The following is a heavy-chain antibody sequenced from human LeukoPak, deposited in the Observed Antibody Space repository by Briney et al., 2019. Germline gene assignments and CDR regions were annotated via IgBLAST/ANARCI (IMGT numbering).Heavy chain of an antibody. J-gene: IGHJ4*02. CDR1: GYTFTSYA. CDR3: ARVNVEDYYGSGSYGFYY. Sequence: ASVKVSCKASGYTFTSYAMHWVRQAPGQRLEWMGWINAGNGNTKYSQKFQGRVTITRDTSASTAHMELSSLRSEDTAVYYCARVNVEDYYGSGSYGFYYWGQGTLVTVSS. D-gene: IGHD3-10*01. CDR2: INAGNGNT. V-gene: IGHV1-3*01.